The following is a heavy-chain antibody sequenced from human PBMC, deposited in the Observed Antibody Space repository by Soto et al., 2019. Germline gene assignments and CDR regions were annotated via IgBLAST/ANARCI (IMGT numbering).Heavy chain of an antibody. J-gene: IGHJ4*02. Sequence: GESLKISCKGSGYSCTSYWISWVRQMPGKGLEWMGRIDPSDSYTNYSPSFQGHVTISADKSISTAYLQWSSLKASDTAMYYCARHAPNTAMVQGDYWGQGTLVTVSS. D-gene: IGHD5-18*01. CDR1: GYSCTSYW. CDR3: ARHAPNTAMVQGDY. CDR2: IDPSDSYT. V-gene: IGHV5-10-1*01.